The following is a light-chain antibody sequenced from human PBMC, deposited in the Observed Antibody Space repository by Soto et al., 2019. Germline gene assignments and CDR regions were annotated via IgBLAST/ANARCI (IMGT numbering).Light chain of an antibody. CDR3: SSYAGSSNV. J-gene: IGLJ1*01. CDR2: EVN. Sequence: QSVLTQPPSASGTPGQRITISCSGSSSNIGSHSVNWYQQRPGKAPKLMIYEVNKRPSGVPDRFSGSKSGNTASLTVSGLQAEDEADYYCSSYAGSSNVFGTGTKLTVL. CDR1: SSNIGSHS. V-gene: IGLV2-8*01.